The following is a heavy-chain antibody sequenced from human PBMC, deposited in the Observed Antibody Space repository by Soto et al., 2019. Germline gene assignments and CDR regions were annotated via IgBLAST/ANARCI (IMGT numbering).Heavy chain of an antibody. D-gene: IGHD3-3*01. CDR2: IYHSGST. V-gene: IGHV4-4*02. Sequence: PSETLSLTCAVSGGSISNSNWWIWVRQPPGKGLEWIGQIYHSGSTNYTPSLKSRVTISVDKSKNQFSLKLSSVTAADTAVYYCASSRPQDYDFWSGYYYFDYWGQGTLVTVPQ. CDR3: ASSRPQDYDFWSGYYYFDY. J-gene: IGHJ4*02. CDR1: GGSISNSNW.